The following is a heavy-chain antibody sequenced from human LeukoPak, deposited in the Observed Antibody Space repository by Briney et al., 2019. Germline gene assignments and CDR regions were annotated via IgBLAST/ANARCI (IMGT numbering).Heavy chain of an antibody. D-gene: IGHD3-16*01. CDR3: AKDRAPFYDYVCGSYDY. CDR2: ISGSGGST. Sequence: PGGSLRLSCAASGFTFSSYAMSWVRQAPGKGLEWVSAISGSGGSTYYADSVKGRFTISRDNSKNTLYLQMNSLRAEDTAVYYCAKDRAPFYDYVCGSYDYWGQGTLVTVSS. J-gene: IGHJ4*02. V-gene: IGHV3-23*01. CDR1: GFTFSSYA.